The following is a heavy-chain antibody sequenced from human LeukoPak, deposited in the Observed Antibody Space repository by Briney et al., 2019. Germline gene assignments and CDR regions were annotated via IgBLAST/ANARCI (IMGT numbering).Heavy chain of an antibody. CDR1: GFTFSSYS. J-gene: IGHJ5*02. CDR2: ISSSSSTT. V-gene: IGHV3-48*04. CDR3: ARDFGTGIAAAGTTSAPTRLKFDP. D-gene: IGHD6-13*01. Sequence: GGSLRLSCAASGFTFSSYSMNWVRQAPGKGLEWVSYISSSSSTTYYADSVKGRFTISRDNAKNSLYLQMNSLRAEDTAVYYCARDFGTGIAAAGTTSAPTRLKFDPWGQGTLVTVSS.